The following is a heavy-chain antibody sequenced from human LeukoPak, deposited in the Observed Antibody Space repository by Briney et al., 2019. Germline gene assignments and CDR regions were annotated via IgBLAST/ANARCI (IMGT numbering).Heavy chain of an antibody. Sequence: SETLSLTCAVYGGSFSGYYWTWIRQPPGKGLEWIGEINHSGSTNYNPSLKGRVTISRDTSKNQFSLKLSSVTAADTAVYYCARGYGSGSIQGVDVWGQGTTVTVSS. J-gene: IGHJ6*02. CDR2: INHSGST. D-gene: IGHD3-10*01. CDR1: GGSFSGYY. V-gene: IGHV4-34*01. CDR3: ARGYGSGSIQGVDV.